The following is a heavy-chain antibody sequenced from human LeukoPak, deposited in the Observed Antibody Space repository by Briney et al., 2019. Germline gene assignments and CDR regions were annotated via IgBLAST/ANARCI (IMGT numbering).Heavy chain of an antibody. Sequence: ASVKVSCKASGYTFTSYYMHWVRQAPGQGLEWMGIINPSGGSTSYAQKFQGRVTMTRDTSTSTVYMELSSLRSEDTAVYYCARPKGWGSSWYNVDAFDIWGQGTMVTVSS. CDR2: INPSGGST. D-gene: IGHD6-13*01. J-gene: IGHJ3*02. V-gene: IGHV1-46*01. CDR3: ARPKGWGSSWYNVDAFDI. CDR1: GYTFTSYY.